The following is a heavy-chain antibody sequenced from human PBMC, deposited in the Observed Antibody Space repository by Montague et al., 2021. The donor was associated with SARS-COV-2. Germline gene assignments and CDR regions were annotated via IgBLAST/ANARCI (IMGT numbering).Heavy chain of an antibody. CDR3: ARGRQHFNMIVVVMTGGEYYFDY. J-gene: IGHJ4*02. CDR2: INHRGTS. Sequence: LSLPFSFSGGSFSDYFWTWIRQPTGKGLEWIGEINHRGTSNYNPSLKSRVSISVDTSKNQFSLYLGSVTAADTAVYYCARGRQHFNMIVVVMTGGEYYFDYWGPGTLVTVSS. CDR1: GGSFSDYF. V-gene: IGHV4-34*01. D-gene: IGHD3-22*01.